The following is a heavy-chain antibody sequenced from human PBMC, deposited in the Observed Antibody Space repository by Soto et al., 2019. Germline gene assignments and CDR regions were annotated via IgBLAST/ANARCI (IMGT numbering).Heavy chain of an antibody. CDR2: ISAYNGNT. CDR1: GYTFTSYG. V-gene: IGHV1-18*01. J-gene: IGHJ5*02. D-gene: IGHD3-3*01. Sequence: ASVKVSCKASGYTFTSYGISWVLQAPGQGLEWMGWISAYNGNTNYAQKLQGRVTMTTDTSTSTAYMELRSLRSDDTAVYYCARVGYDFWSGSSKGWFDPWGQGTLVTVSS. CDR3: ARVGYDFWSGSSKGWFDP.